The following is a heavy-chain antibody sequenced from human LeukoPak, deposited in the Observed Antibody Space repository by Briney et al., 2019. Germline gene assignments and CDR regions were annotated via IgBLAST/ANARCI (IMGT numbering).Heavy chain of an antibody. D-gene: IGHD3-9*01. V-gene: IGHV4-34*01. J-gene: IGHJ5*02. CDR1: GGSFSGYY. CDR2: INHSGST. CDR3: AAGLRYFDWFDP. Sequence: KPSETLSLTCAVYGGSFSGYYWSWIRQPPGKGLEWIGEINHSGSTNYNPSLKSRVTISVDTSKNQFSLKLSSVTAADTAVYYCAAGLRYFDWFDPWGQGTLVTVSS.